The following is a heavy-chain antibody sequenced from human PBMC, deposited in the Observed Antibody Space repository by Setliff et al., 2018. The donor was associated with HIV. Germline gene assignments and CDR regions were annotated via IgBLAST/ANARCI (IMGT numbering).Heavy chain of an antibody. J-gene: IGHJ6*02. CDR1: GFTFSSYA. CDR2: ITGSGDST. Sequence: PEGSLRLSCAASGFTFSSYAMTWVRQAPGKGLEWVSSITGSGDSTYYANSVKGRFTISRDSSKNTLSLQMSSLRAEDTALYYCATGGMAAAGPGGGHGLDVWGQGTTVTVAS. CDR3: ATGGMAAAGPGGGHGLDV. V-gene: IGHV3-23*01. D-gene: IGHD6-13*01.